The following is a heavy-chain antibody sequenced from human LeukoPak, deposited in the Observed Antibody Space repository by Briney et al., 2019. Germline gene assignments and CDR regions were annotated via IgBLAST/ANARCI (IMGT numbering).Heavy chain of an antibody. CDR3: ARGTYYYDSSGYSSYNYYYMDV. CDR1: GGSISSGSYY. D-gene: IGHD3-22*01. CDR2: IYSSGST. V-gene: IGHV4-61*02. Sequence: SQTLSLTCTVSGGSISSGSYYWTWIRQPAGKGLELIGRIYSSGSTSYNPSLKSRVTISVDTSKNQFSLKLSSVTAADTAVYYCARGTYYYDSSGYSSYNYYYMDVWGKGTTVTVSS. J-gene: IGHJ6*03.